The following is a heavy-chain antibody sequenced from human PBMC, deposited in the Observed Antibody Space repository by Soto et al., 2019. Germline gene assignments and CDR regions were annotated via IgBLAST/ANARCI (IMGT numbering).Heavy chain of an antibody. J-gene: IGHJ6*03. CDR1: GYTFTSYD. CDR2: MNPNSGNT. Sequence: ESSVKGSCKASGYTFTSYDINWVRQATGQGLEWMGWMNPNSGNTGYAQKFQGRVTMTRNTSISTAYMELSSLRSEDTAVYYCARVAYCGGDCSYYMDVWGKGTTVTVSS. CDR3: ARVAYCGGDCSYYMDV. V-gene: IGHV1-8*01. D-gene: IGHD2-21*01.